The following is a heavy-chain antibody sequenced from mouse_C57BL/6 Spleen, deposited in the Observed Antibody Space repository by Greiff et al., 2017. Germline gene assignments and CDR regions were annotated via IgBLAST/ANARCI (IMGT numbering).Heavy chain of an antibody. CDR3: ARDADYASDGYFDV. Sequence: EVKVVESGGGLVQSGRSLRLSCATSGFTFSDFYMEWVRQAPGKGLEWIAASRNKANDYTTEYSASVKGRFIVSRDTSQSILYLQMNALRAEDTAIYYCARDADYASDGYFDVWGTGTTVTVSS. V-gene: IGHV7-1*01. CDR2: SRNKANDYTT. CDR1: GFTFSDFY. J-gene: IGHJ1*03. D-gene: IGHD1-1*01.